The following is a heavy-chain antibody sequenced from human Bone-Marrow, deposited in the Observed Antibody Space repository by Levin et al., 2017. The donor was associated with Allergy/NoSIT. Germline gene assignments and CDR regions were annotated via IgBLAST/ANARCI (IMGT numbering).Heavy chain of an antibody. J-gene: IGHJ6*02. D-gene: IGHD6-19*01. V-gene: IGHV3-30*18. CDR2: ISYDGTYK. Sequence: SCATSGFTFNNYGMHWVRQAPGKGLEWVAVISYDGTYKYYADSVKGRFTVSRDSSNNTLFLQMNSLRGDDTAVYYCAKIGPISGWVYYRYGMDVWGQGTTVTVSS. CDR3: AKIGPISGWVYYRYGMDV. CDR1: GFTFNNYG.